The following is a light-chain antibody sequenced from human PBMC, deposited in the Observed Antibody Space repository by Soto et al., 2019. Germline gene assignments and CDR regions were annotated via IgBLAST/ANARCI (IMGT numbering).Light chain of an antibody. CDR2: EVT. V-gene: IGLV2-18*02. CDR3: SSYTSSSTVV. Sequence: QSALTQPPSVSGSPGQSVTISCTGTSSDVSSYNRVSWYQQPPGTAPKLMIYEVTNRPSGVPDRFSGSKSGNTASLTISGLQAEDEADYYCSSYTSSSTVVFGGGTKVTVL. J-gene: IGLJ2*01. CDR1: SSDVSSYNR.